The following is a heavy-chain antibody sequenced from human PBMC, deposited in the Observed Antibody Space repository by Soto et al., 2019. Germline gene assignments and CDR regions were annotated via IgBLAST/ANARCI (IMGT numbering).Heavy chain of an antibody. V-gene: IGHV5-51*01. CDR2: IYPGDSDT. CDR3: ARHIPGTPRSDAFDI. Sequence: GESLKISCKGSGYSFTSYWIGWVRQMPGKGLEWMGIIYPGDSDTRYSPSFQGQVTISADKSISTAYLQWSSLKASDTAMYYCARHIPGTPRSDAFDIWGQGTMVTVSS. CDR1: GYSFTSYW. J-gene: IGHJ3*02. D-gene: IGHD1-1*01.